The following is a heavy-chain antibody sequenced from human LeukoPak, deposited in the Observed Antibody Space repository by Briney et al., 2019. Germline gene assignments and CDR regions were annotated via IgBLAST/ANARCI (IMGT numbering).Heavy chain of an antibody. J-gene: IGHJ3*02. Sequence: SETLSLTCTVSGGSITNYYWSWIRQPPGKGLEWIGYIIYSGSTNYNPSLKSRVTISVDTSKNHVSLKLSSVTAADTAVYYCAKSNGYGLIDIWGQGTMVTVSS. D-gene: IGHD2-2*03. CDR2: IIYSGST. V-gene: IGHV4-59*12. CDR3: AKSNGYGLIDI. CDR1: GGSITNYY.